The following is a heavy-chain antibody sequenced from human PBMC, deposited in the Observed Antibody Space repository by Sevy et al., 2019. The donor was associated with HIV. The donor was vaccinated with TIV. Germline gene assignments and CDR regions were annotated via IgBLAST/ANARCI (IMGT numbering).Heavy chain of an antibody. CDR2: ISGTGDYT. CDR1: GFTFSSFA. CDR3: AKKMGGGSGMAFLVDY. J-gene: IGHJ4*02. V-gene: IGHV3-23*01. Sequence: GGSLRLSCAASGFTFSSFAMGWVRQAPGKGLDWISVISGTGDYTYYADSVKGRFTFSRDNSKNTLFLQMNSLRAEDTAIFYCAKKMGGGSGMAFLVDYWGQGILVTVSS. D-gene: IGHD6-13*01.